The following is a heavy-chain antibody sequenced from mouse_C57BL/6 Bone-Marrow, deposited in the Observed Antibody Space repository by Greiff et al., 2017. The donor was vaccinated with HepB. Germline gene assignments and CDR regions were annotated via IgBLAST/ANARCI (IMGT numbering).Heavy chain of an antibody. J-gene: IGHJ2*01. CDR3: SYYDYDY. V-gene: IGHV14-4*01. CDR1: GFNIKDDY. CDR2: IDPENGDT. D-gene: IGHD2-4*01. Sequence: EVQLVESGAELVRPGASVKLSCTASGFNIKDDYMHWVKQRPEQGLEWIGWIDPENGDTEYASKFQGKATITADTSSNTAYLQRSSLTSEDTAVYYCSYYDYDYWGQGTTLTVSS.